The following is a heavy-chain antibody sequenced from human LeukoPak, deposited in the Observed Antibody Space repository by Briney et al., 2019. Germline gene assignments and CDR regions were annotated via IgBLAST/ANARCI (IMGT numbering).Heavy chain of an antibody. CDR2: ISGSGGST. CDR3: AKDQIVVVPAADRPDAFDI. D-gene: IGHD2-2*01. V-gene: IGHV3-23*01. Sequence: PGGSLRLSCAASGFTFSSCAMSWVRQAPGKGLEWVSAISGSGGSTYYADSVKGRFTISRDNSKNTLYLQMNSLRAEDTAVYYCAKDQIVVVPAADRPDAFDIWGQGTMVTVSS. CDR1: GFTFSSCA. J-gene: IGHJ3*02.